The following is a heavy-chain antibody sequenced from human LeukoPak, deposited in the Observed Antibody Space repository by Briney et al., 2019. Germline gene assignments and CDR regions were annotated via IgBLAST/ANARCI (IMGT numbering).Heavy chain of an antibody. Sequence: AETLSLTCIVSGGSISNYYWSWIRQPPGKGLEWIGYIYYSGNTNYNPCLKSRVTISVDTSKNQFSLKLNSVTAADTAVYYCARVRYCSTNRCYDREFDNWGQGTLVTVSS. CDR1: GGSISNYY. CDR3: ARVRYCSTNRCYDREFDN. J-gene: IGHJ4*02. CDR2: IYYSGNT. D-gene: IGHD2-2*01. V-gene: IGHV4-59*01.